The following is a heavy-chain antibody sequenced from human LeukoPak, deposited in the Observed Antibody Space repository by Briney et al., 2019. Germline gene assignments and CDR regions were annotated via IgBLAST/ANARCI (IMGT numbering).Heavy chain of an antibody. CDR2: IYDSGSI. J-gene: IGHJ5*02. D-gene: IGHD1-20*01. CDR1: GGSINSDTYY. Sequence: KSSETLSLTCTVSGGSINSDTYYWGWIRQPPGKGLEWIGSIYDSGSIYYNPSLKSRVTMSLDTSKNQFSLKLSSVTAADTAVYYCATNRYNWNWFDPWGQGTLVTVSS. V-gene: IGHV4-39*07. CDR3: ATNRYNWNWFDP.